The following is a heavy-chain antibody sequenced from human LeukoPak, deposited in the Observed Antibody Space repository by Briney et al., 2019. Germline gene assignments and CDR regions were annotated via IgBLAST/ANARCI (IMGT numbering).Heavy chain of an antibody. CDR3: ARPSQDDYGDYILWY. D-gene: IGHD4-17*01. V-gene: IGHV5-51*01. J-gene: IGHJ4*02. Sequence: GESLKISCKGSGYRFSNYWIGWVRQMPGKGLEWMGFIYPGDSDTRYSPSFQGQVTISADKSISTAYLQWSSLKASDTAMYYCARPSQDDYGDYILWYWGQGTLVTVSS. CDR2: IYPGDSDT. CDR1: GYRFSNYW.